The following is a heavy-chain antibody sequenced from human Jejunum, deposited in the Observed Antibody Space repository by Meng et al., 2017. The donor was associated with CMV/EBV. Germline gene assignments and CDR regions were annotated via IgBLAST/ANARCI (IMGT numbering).Heavy chain of an antibody. CDR3: ARHWNGQGETVYFDY. CDR2: INPGNGHT. J-gene: IGHJ4*02. V-gene: IGHV1-3*01. Sequence: SGYTCTNYAIHWVRQAPGQRFEWMGWINPGNGHTYYSQKFEGRLTIARDTSAGTAYMDLSTLRSEDTAVYYCARHWNGQGETVYFDYWGQGTLVTVSS. D-gene: IGHD1-1*01. CDR1: GYTCTNYA.